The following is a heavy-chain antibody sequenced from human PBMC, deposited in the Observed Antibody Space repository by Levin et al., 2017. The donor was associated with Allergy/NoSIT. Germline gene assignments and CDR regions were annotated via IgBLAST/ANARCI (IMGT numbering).Heavy chain of an antibody. D-gene: IGHD4-17*01. CDR3: ASSPGDYGAFDI. Sequence: SETLSLTCTVPGGPISSYYWSWIRQPPGKGLEWIGYIYYSGSTNYNPSLKSRVTISVDTSKNQFSLKLSSVTAADTAVYYCASSPGDYGAFDIWGQGTMVTVSS. J-gene: IGHJ3*02. CDR1: GGPISSYY. V-gene: IGHV4-59*01. CDR2: IYYSGST.